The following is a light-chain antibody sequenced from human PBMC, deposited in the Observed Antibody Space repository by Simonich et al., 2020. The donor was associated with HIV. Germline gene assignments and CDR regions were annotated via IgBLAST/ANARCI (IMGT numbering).Light chain of an antibody. CDR1: QSLLYSNGYNY. V-gene: IGKV2-28*01. CDR2: LGS. Sequence: DIVLTQSPLSLPVTPGESASISCRSSQSLLYSNGYNYLDWYLQKPVQSPQLLIYLGSNRASGVPDRFSGSGSGTDFTLKISRVEAEDVGVYYCMQTLQTPRTFGQGTKLEIK. J-gene: IGKJ2*01. CDR3: MQTLQTPRT.